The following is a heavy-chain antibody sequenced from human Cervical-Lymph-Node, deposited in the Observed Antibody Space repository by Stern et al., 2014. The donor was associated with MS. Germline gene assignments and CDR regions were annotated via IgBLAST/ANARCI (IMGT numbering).Heavy chain of an antibody. CDR1: GFTFSTYA. D-gene: IGHD3-10*01. Sequence: VQLVESGGGVVQPGRSLSLSCVASGFTFSTYAMHWVRQAPGKGLEWWAFVSYDGTQINSTDSVKSRFTISRDNSKNTLYLHMNSLRDEDTAVYFCARGGRGVGLEYWGQGALVTVSS. J-gene: IGHJ4*02. V-gene: IGHV3-30-3*01. CDR2: VSYDGTQI. CDR3: ARGGRGVGLEY.